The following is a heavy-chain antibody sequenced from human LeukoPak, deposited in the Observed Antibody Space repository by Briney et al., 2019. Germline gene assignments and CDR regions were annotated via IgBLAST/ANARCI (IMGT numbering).Heavy chain of an antibody. V-gene: IGHV3-23*01. D-gene: IGHD6-19*01. CDR3: AKEKSVAGTEFDY. CDR1: GFTFISYA. CDR2: ITDSGGST. Sequence: GGSLRLSCAASGFTFISYAMSWVRQAPGKGLEWVSAITDSGGSTYYVDSVKGRFTIYRDNSKNTLYLQMNSLRAEDTAVYYCAKEKSVAGTEFDYWGQGTLVTVSS. J-gene: IGHJ4*02.